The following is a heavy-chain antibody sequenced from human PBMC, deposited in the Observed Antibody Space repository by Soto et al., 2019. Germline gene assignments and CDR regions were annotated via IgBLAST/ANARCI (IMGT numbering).Heavy chain of an antibody. Sequence: QVQLQESGPGLVKPSETLSLTCTVSGGSISGYYWSWIRQPPGKGLEWIGYMYNTGSTVYNPSFKSRVTISVDTSKKQFPLKLNSVTAADTAVYYCARDLWGYCGTDCYPLDVWVQGTTVTVSS. CDR2: MYNTGST. J-gene: IGHJ6*02. D-gene: IGHD2-21*02. CDR3: ARDLWGYCGTDCYPLDV. CDR1: GGSISGYY. V-gene: IGHV4-59*01.